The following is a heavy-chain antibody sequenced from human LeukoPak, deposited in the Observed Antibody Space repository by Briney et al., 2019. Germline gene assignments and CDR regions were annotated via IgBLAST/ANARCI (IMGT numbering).Heavy chain of an antibody. Sequence: GGSLRLSCAASGFTFSSYAMTWVRQAPGKGLEWVSAISGSGGSTYYADSVKGRFTISRDNSKHTLYLQMNSLRAEDTAVYYCANLDYGGNSGFDYWGQGTLVTASS. CDR3: ANLDYGGNSGFDY. CDR2: ISGSGGST. J-gene: IGHJ4*02. D-gene: IGHD4-23*01. V-gene: IGHV3-23*01. CDR1: GFTFSSYA.